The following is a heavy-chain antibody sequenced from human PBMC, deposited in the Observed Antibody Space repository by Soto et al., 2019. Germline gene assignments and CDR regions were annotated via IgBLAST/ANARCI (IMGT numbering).Heavy chain of an antibody. J-gene: IGHJ4*02. CDR1: GFTFSSYG. D-gene: IGHD6-13*01. Sequence: QVQLVESGGGVVQPGRSLRLSCAASGFTFSSYGMHWVRQAPGKGLEWVAVISYDGSNKYYADSVKGRFTISRDNSKNTLYLQMNSLRAEDTAVYYCAKDGQGAAAGTWDTFDYWGQGTLVTVSS. CDR2: ISYDGSNK. CDR3: AKDGQGAAAGTWDTFDY. V-gene: IGHV3-30*18.